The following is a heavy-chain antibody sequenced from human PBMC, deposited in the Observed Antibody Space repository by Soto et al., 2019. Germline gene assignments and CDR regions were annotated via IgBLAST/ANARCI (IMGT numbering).Heavy chain of an antibody. V-gene: IGHV1-18*04. D-gene: IGHD3-16*01. Sequence: QIQLVQSGGEVKKPGASVKVSCKASGYKFITYGITWVRQAPGQGLEWMGGISTYSGNTDYAQSFQDRVTMTTDTSTSTVYMELGSLRSDDTAVYYCARGLGTTGLDVWGQGTTVTASS. CDR1: GYKFITYG. CDR2: ISTYSGNT. J-gene: IGHJ6*02. CDR3: ARGLGTTGLDV.